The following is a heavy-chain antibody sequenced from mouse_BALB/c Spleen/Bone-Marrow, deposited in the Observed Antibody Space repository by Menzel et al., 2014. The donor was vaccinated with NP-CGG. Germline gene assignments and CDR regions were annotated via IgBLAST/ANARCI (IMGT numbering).Heavy chain of an antibody. CDR1: GFDFSRYW. CDR3: ARMHYYGYVAY. V-gene: IGHV4-1*02. J-gene: IGHJ3*01. Sequence: EVMLVESGGGLVQPGGSLKLSCAASGFDFSRYWMSWVRQAPGKGLEWIGEINPDSSTINYTPSLKDKFIISRDNAKNTLYLQMGKVRSEDTALYYCARMHYYGYVAYWGQGTLVTVSA. CDR2: INPDSSTI. D-gene: IGHD1-2*01.